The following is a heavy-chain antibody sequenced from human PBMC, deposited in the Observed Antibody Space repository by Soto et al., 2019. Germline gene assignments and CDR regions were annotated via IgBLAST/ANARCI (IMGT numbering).Heavy chain of an antibody. CDR2: ISSSNSYI. V-gene: IGHV3-21*01. CDR1: GFTFSSYI. CDR3: ARDYFWSGVYDY. J-gene: IGHJ4*02. D-gene: IGHD3-3*01. Sequence: PGGSLRLSCAASGFTFSSYIMNWVRQAQGKGLEWVSSISSSNSYIYYADSVKGRFTISRDNAENSLYLQMNSLRAEDTAVYYCARDYFWSGVYDYWGQGTLVTVSS.